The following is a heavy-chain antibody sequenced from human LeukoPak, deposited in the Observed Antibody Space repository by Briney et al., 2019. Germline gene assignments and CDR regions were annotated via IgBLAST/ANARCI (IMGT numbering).Heavy chain of an antibody. Sequence: GGSLRLSCAASGFTFSSYWMSWVRQAPGTGLEWVANIHQDGSEKYYVDSVEGRFTISRDNAKNSLYLQMNSLRAEDTAIYYCGRESSSSTFDYWGQGTLVTVSS. CDR2: IHQDGSEK. J-gene: IGHJ4*02. D-gene: IGHD5/OR15-5a*01. V-gene: IGHV3-7*01. CDR3: GRESSSSTFDY. CDR1: GFTFSSYW.